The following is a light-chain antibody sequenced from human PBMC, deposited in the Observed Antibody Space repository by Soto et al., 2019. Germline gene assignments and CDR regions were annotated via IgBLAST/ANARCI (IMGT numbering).Light chain of an antibody. CDR1: QCIRND. J-gene: IGKJ1*01. CDR2: SAS. V-gene: IGKV1-6*01. Sequence: AIQITHSPASLSASVVDGVTITFLASQCIRNDLGWYQQKPGKAPRLLIYSASTLQGGVPSRFRGSGSGTDFTLTITSLQPEDSAIYYCLKDHAYPWTFGQGTKVDIK. CDR3: LKDHAYPWT.